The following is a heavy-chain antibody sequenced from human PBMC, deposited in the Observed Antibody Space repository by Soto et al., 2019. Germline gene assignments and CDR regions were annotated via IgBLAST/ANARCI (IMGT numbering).Heavy chain of an antibody. D-gene: IGHD2-15*01. J-gene: IGHJ3*02. V-gene: IGHV3-33*01. Sequence: QVQLVESGGGVVQPGRSLRLSCAASGFTFSSYGMHWVRQAPGKGLEWVAVIWYDGSNKYYADSVKGRFTISRDNSKNTLYLQMNSLRAEDTAVYYCARDGGYCSGGSCFDAFDIWGQGTMVTVSS. CDR3: ARDGGYCSGGSCFDAFDI. CDR2: IWYDGSNK. CDR1: GFTFSSYG.